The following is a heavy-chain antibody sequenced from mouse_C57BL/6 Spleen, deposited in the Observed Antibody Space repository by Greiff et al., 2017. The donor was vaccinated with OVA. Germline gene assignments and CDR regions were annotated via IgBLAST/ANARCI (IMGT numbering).Heavy chain of an antibody. CDR2: IDPSDSYT. CDR1: GYTFTSYW. CDR3: ARLRLDY. V-gene: IGHV1-69*01. J-gene: IGHJ2*01. Sequence: VQLQQPGAELVMPGASVKLSCKASGYTFTSYWMHWVKQRPGQGLEWIGEIDPSDSYTNYNQKFKGKSTLTVDTSSSTAYMQLSSLTSEDAAVYYGARLRLDYWGQGTTLTVSS.